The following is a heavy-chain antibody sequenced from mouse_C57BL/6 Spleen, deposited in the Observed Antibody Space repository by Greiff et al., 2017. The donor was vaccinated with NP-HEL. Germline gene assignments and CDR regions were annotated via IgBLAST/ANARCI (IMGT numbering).Heavy chain of an antibody. V-gene: IGHV1-55*01. CDR3: ARGVYYDYDNAY. CDR1: GYTFTSYW. D-gene: IGHD2-4*01. Sequence: QVQLQQPGAELVKPGASVKMSCKASGYTFTSYWITWEKQRPGQGLEWIGDIYPGSGSTNYNEKFKSKATLTVDTSSSTAYMQLSSLTSEDSAVYYCARGVYYDYDNAYWGQGTLVTVSA. J-gene: IGHJ3*01. CDR2: IYPGSGST.